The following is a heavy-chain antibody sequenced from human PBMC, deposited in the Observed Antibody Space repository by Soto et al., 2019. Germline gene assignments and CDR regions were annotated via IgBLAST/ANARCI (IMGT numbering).Heavy chain of an antibody. J-gene: IGHJ3*02. V-gene: IGHV4-59*08. Sequence: SETLSLTCTVSGGSINGYYWSWIRQPPGRGLEWIGYIYYSGVTNYNPSLESRVTISVDTSKNQFSLELTSVTAADTAVYYCARYCASSTCHLYAFDIWGQGTLVTVSS. CDR3: ARYCASSTCHLYAFDI. CDR1: GGSINGYY. D-gene: IGHD2-2*01. CDR2: IYYSGVT.